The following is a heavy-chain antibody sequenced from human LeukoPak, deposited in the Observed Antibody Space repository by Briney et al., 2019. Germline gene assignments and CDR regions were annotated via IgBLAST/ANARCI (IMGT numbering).Heavy chain of an antibody. Sequence: KPSETLSLTCTVPGGSISSSSYYWGWIRQPPGKGLEWLGGIYYSGSTYYNPSLRSRVTISVDTSKNQFSLKLSSVTAADTVVYYCLRRRANWYFDLWGRGTLVTVSS. CDR2: IYYSGST. CDR1: GGSISSSSYY. V-gene: IGHV4-39*01. J-gene: IGHJ2*01. CDR3: LRRRANWYFDL.